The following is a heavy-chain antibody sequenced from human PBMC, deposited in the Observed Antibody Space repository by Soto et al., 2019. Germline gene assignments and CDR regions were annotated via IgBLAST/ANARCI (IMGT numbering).Heavy chain of an antibody. J-gene: IGHJ4*02. V-gene: IGHV1-46*03. D-gene: IGHD2-2*01. CDR3: ARDRGVVVVPAATHMIDY. CDR2: INPSGGST. CDR1: GYTFTSYY. Sequence: ASVKVSCKASGYTFTSYYMHWVRQAPGQGLEWMGIINPSGGSTSYAQKFQGRVTMTRDTSTSTVYMELSSLRSEDTAVYYCARDRGVVVVPAATHMIDYWGQGTLVTVSS.